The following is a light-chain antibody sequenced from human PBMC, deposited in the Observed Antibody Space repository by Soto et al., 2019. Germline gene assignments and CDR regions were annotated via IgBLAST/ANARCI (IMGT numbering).Light chain of an antibody. CDR1: SSDVGGYNY. CDR3: CSYTGSSTSYLV. J-gene: IGLJ2*01. CDR2: DVG. Sequence: QSALTQPASVSGSPGQSITISCTGTSSDVGGYNYVSWYQQHPGKAPKLIIYDVGNRPSGVSNRFSGSKSGNTASLTISGLQAEDEADYYCCSYTGSSTSYLVFGGGTQLTVL. V-gene: IGLV2-14*01.